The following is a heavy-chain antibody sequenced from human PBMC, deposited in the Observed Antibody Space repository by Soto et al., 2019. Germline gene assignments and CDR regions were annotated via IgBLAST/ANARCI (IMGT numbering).Heavy chain of an antibody. Sequence: SETLSLTCAVYGGSFSGYYWSWIRQPPGKGLEWIGEINHSGSTNYNPSLKSRVTISVDTSKNQFSLNLRSVTAADTAVYYCAGGRGRQQLVMTYYYGMDVWGQGTTVTVSS. V-gene: IGHV4-34*01. CDR2: INHSGST. CDR1: GGSFSGYY. CDR3: AGGRGRQQLVMTYYYGMDV. D-gene: IGHD6-13*01. J-gene: IGHJ6*02.